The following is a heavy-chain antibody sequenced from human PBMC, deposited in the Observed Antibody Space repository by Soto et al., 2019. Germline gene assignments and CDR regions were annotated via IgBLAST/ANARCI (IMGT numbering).Heavy chain of an antibody. Sequence: SETLSLTCSASGGSVSSGSHYWSWIRQPPGKGLEWIGNIYYSGSTKYNPSLKSRVTISVDRSRNHFSLNLRSVTTADTALSYCARDTSYDFWSGYVGFDPWGQGTRVTVSS. CDR1: GGSVSSGSHY. D-gene: IGHD3-3*01. J-gene: IGHJ5*02. V-gene: IGHV4-61*03. CDR2: IYYSGST. CDR3: ARDTSYDFWSGYVGFDP.